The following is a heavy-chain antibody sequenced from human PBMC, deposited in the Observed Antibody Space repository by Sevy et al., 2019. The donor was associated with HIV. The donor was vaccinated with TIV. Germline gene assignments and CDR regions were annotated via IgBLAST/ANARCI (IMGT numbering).Heavy chain of an antibody. CDR1: GFSLNSFW. CDR3: VRAVATNGSF. J-gene: IGHJ4*02. D-gene: IGHD2-15*01. V-gene: IGHV3-7*01. CDR2: INQNGSVT. Sequence: GGSLRLSCAASGFSLNSFWMNWVRQTPGKGLEWVANINQNGSVTYYVPSVKGRFTISRDNSRNLLYLQMTSLRVEDTALYYCVRAVATNGSFWGQGTLVTVSS.